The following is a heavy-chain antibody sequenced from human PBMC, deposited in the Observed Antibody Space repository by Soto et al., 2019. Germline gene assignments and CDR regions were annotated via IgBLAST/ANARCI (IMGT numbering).Heavy chain of an antibody. CDR1: GGTFSSYA. D-gene: IGHD3-3*01. J-gene: IGHJ6*02. CDR3: ARGHYDEPDYYYGMDV. Sequence: QVQLVQSGAEVKKPGSSVNVSCKASGGTFSSYAISWVRQAPGQGLEWMGGIIPIFGTANYAQKFQGRVTITADESTSTAYMELSSLRSEDTAVYYCARGHYDEPDYYYGMDVWGQGTTVTVSS. V-gene: IGHV1-69*12. CDR2: IIPIFGTA.